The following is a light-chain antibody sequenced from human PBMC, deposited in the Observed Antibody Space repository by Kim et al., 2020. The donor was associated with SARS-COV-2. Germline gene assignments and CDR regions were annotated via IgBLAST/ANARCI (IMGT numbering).Light chain of an antibody. CDR3: NSRDSSGDHVV. J-gene: IGLJ3*02. CDR1: SLRNYY. CDR2: GKY. Sequence: ALGQTDRLTCKRNSLRNYYATWYQQRPGQAPVLVLYGKYNRPSGIPDRFSGSASGNTASLTITGAQAEDEADYYCNSRDSSGDHVVFGGGTQLTVL. V-gene: IGLV3-19*01.